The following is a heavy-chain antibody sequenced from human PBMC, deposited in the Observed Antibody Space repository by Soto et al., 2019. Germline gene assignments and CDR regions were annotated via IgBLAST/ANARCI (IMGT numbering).Heavy chain of an antibody. Sequence: SETLSLTCTVSGGSISSGGYYWSWIRQHPGKGLEWIGYIYYSGSTYYNPSLKSRVTISVDTSKNQFSLKLSSVTAADTAVYYCARAGPIAARHAEYFQHWGQGTLVTVSS. D-gene: IGHD6-6*01. CDR1: GGSISSGGYY. CDR2: IYYSGST. J-gene: IGHJ1*01. V-gene: IGHV4-31*03. CDR3: ARAGPIAARHAEYFQH.